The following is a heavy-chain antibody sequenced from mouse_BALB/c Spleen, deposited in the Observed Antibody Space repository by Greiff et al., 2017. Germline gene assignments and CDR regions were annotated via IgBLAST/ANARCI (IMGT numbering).Heavy chain of an antibody. Sequence: VQLQQSGAELVRSGASVKLSCTASGFNIKDYYMHWVKQRPEQGLEWIGWIDPENGDTEYAPKFQGKATMTADTSSNTAYLQLSSLTSEDTAVYYCKGGYDGYYVDYWGQGTTLTVSS. CDR3: KGGYDGYYVDY. CDR2: IDPENGDT. CDR1: GFNIKDYY. D-gene: IGHD2-3*01. V-gene: IGHV14-4*02. J-gene: IGHJ2*01.